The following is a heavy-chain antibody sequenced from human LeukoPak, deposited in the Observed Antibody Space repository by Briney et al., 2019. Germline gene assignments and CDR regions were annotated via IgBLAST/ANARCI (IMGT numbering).Heavy chain of an antibody. Sequence: GGYLRLSCAASGFTFSNYKMNWVRQAPGKGLEWVSSISSSVGNIDYADSVKGRFTISRDNAKNTLNLQMNSLRAEDTAVYYCARDLGQYYDTSDNWFDPWGQGTLVTVSS. CDR2: ISSSVGNI. J-gene: IGHJ5*02. D-gene: IGHD3-22*01. V-gene: IGHV3-21*01. CDR3: ARDLGQYYDTSDNWFDP. CDR1: GFTFSNYK.